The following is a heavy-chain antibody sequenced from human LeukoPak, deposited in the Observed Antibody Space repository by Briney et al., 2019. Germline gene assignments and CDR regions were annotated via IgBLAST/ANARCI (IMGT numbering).Heavy chain of an antibody. Sequence: GGSLRLSCAASRFTFSSYAMSWVRQAPGKGLEWVSIISGSGGTTYYADSVKGRFTISRDNSKNTLYLQMNSLRAEDTAVYYCARAPTSYYYFDYWGQGTLVTVSS. CDR1: RFTFSSYA. CDR2: ISGSGGTT. CDR3: ARAPTSYYYFDY. J-gene: IGHJ4*02. D-gene: IGHD1-26*01. V-gene: IGHV3-23*01.